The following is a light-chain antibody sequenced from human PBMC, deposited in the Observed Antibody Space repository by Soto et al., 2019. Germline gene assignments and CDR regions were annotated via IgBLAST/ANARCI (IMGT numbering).Light chain of an antibody. Sequence: DIVMTQSPDSLAVSLGERATINCKSSQSVLYSSNNKNYLAWYQQKPGQPPKLLIYWASTRESGVPDRFSGSGSGTDFTLTISSLQAEDVAVYSCQQYYRTPVTFGQGTKVEI. CDR2: WAS. J-gene: IGKJ1*01. V-gene: IGKV4-1*01. CDR1: QSVLYSSNNKNY. CDR3: QQYYRTPVT.